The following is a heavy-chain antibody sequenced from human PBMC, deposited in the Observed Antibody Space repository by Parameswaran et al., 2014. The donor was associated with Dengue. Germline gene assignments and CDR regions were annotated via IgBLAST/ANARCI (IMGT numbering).Heavy chain of an antibody. Sequence: WIRQPPGKGLEWVSAISGSGGSTYYADSVKGRFTISRDNSKNTLYLQMNSLRAEDTAVYYCAKDQGYSYGGFDYWGQGTLVTVSS. D-gene: IGHD5-18*01. V-gene: IGHV3-23*01. J-gene: IGHJ4*02. CDR2: ISGSGGST. CDR3: AKDQGYSYGGFDY.